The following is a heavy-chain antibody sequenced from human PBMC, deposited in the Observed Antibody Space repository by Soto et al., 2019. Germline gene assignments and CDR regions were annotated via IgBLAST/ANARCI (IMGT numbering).Heavy chain of an antibody. CDR1: GGSISSYY. CDR2: IDYIGRA. D-gene: IGHD3-3*01. CDR3: AREVKSAAESDAFDI. J-gene: IGHJ3*02. V-gene: IGHV4-59*06. Sequence: PSETLSLTCTVSGGSISSYYWSWIRQPAGKGLEWIGYIDYIGRAYYNPSLKSRVTTSVDTSKNQFSLRLSSVTVADTATYYCAREVKSAAESDAFDIWGQGTVVTVSS.